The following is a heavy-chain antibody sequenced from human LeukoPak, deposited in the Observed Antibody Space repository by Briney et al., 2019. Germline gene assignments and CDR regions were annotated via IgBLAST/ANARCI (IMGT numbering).Heavy chain of an antibody. V-gene: IGHV3-30*01. CDR3: ARVRNDIYSSSWYDY. J-gene: IGHJ4*02. CDR2: ISYDGSNK. D-gene: IGHD6-13*01. CDR1: GFTFSSYA. Sequence: GGSLRLSCAASGFTFSSYAMHWVRQAPGKGLEWVAVISYDGSNKYYADSVKGRFTISRDNSKNTLYLQMNSLRAEDTAVYYCARVRNDIYSSSWYDYWGQGTLVTVSS.